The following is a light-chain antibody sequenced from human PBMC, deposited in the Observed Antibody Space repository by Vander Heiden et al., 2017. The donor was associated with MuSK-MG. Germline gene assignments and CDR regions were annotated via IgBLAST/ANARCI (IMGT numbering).Light chain of an antibody. V-gene: IGKV1-33*01. Sequence: DIQMTQSPSSLSASVGDRVIISCQASQDINTYLNWYQQKAGKAPNLLIYDASNLETGVPSRFSGSGTGTDFTLTISSLQPEDIATYYCQQYDNLGLTFGGGTKVEIK. CDR1: QDINTY. CDR2: DAS. CDR3: QQYDNLGLT. J-gene: IGKJ4*01.